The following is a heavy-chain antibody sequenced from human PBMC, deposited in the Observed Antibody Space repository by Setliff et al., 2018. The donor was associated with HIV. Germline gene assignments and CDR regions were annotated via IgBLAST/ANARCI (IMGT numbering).Heavy chain of an antibody. V-gene: IGHV3-21*01. D-gene: IGHD1-26*01. CDR3: ARDLTPRLGATPFDY. CDR2: INSGGTDI. J-gene: IGHJ4*02. Sequence: PGGSLRLSCVASGFTFSSYAMDWVRQVPGKAPEWVSYINSGGTDIHYPDSVKGRFSISRDNTKNSLYLQMNGLRVEDTAVYYCARDLTPRLGATPFDYWGQGTLVTVSS. CDR1: GFTFSSYA.